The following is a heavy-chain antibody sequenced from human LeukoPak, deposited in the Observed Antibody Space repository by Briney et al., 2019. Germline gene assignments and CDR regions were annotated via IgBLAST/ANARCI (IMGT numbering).Heavy chain of an antibody. V-gene: IGHV3-48*01. D-gene: IGHD4-23*01. CDR2: ISSSGFTI. CDR1: GFTFSSYS. CDR3: ARGDYGGPSGMNLQH. J-gene: IGHJ1*01. Sequence: GGSLRLSCAASGFTFSSYSMNWVRQAPGKGLDWVSYISSSGFTIYYSDFVKGRFTISRDNANNSLYMQMSSLRAEDTAVYYCARGDYGGPSGMNLQHWGQGTLVTVSS.